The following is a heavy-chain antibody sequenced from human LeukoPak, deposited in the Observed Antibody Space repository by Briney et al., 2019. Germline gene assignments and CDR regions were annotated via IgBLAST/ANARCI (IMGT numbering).Heavy chain of an antibody. Sequence: PSETLSLTCAVYGGSFSGYYWSWIRQPPGKGLEWIGEINHSGSTNYNPSLKSRVTISVDTSKNQFSLKVNSVTAADTAVYYCARVGSGWSFDYWGQGTLVTVSS. CDR3: ARVGSGWSFDY. CDR1: GGSFSGYY. V-gene: IGHV4-34*01. D-gene: IGHD6-19*01. CDR2: INHSGST. J-gene: IGHJ4*02.